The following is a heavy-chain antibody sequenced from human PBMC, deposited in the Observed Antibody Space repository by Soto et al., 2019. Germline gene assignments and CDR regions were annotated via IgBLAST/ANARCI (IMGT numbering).Heavy chain of an antibody. CDR2: INPSGGST. V-gene: IGHV1-46*01. CDR3: ATVVVVAAAAYFDY. D-gene: IGHD2-15*01. Sequence: GASVKVSCKASGYTFTSYYMHWVRQAPGQGLEWMGIINPSGGSTSYAQKFQGRVTMTEDTSTDTAYMELSSLRSEDTAVYYCATVVVVAAAAYFDYWGQGTLVTVSS. J-gene: IGHJ4*02. CDR1: GYTFTSYY.